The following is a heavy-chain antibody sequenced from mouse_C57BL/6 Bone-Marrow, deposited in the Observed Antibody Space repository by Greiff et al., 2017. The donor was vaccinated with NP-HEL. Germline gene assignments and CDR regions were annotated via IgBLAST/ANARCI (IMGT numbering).Heavy chain of an antibody. Sequence: DVQLVESGGGLVQPGGSLSLSCAASGFTFTDYYMSWVRQPPGKALEWLGFIRNKANGYTTEYSASVKGRFTISRDNSQSILYLQMNALRAEDSATYYCVRYRALRYGSSYWYFDVWGTGTTVTVSS. V-gene: IGHV7-3*01. J-gene: IGHJ1*03. CDR2: IRNKANGYTT. D-gene: IGHD1-1*01. CDR3: VRYRALRYGSSYWYFDV. CDR1: GFTFTDYY.